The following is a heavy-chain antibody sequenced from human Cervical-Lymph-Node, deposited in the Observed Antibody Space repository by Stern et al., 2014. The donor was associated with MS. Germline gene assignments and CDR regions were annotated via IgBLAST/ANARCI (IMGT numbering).Heavy chain of an antibody. CDR2: IRKKGNRYST. CDR1: GFPFSAHN. Sequence: EVQLVESGGGLSHPGGPLRLPCAASGFPFSAHNMDWVRRPPGQGLEWLGPIRKKGNRYSTEYAPSVKGKFTISRDDSKNSLYLQMNSLTTEDTAVYYCARIGPPLQDAFDIWGRGTMVTVSS. D-gene: IGHD1-14*01. CDR3: ARIGPPLQDAFDI. J-gene: IGHJ3*02. V-gene: IGHV3-72*01.